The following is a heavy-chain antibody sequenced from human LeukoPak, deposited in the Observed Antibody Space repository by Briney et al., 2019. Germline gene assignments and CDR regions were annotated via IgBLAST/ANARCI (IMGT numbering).Heavy chain of an antibody. CDR2: INPNSGGT. Sequence: ASVKVSCKASGYTFTGYCMHWVRQAPGQGLEWMGWINPNSGGTNYAQKFQGRVTMTRDTSISTAYMELSRLRSDDTAVYYCAREGGGDGYNSESNWFDPWGQGTLVTVSS. V-gene: IGHV1-2*02. CDR3: AREGGGDGYNSESNWFDP. CDR1: GYTFTGYC. D-gene: IGHD2-21*01. J-gene: IGHJ5*02.